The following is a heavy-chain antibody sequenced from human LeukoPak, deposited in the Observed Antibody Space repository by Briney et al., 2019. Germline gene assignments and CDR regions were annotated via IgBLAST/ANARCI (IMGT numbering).Heavy chain of an antibody. CDR2: ISGSGGST. Sequence: SGGSLRLSCAASGFTFSSYAMSWVRQAPGKGLEWVSAISGSGGSTYYADSVKGRLTISRDNAKNSLYLQMNSLRAEDTAVYYCARDETALDSWGQGTLVTVSS. V-gene: IGHV3-23*01. J-gene: IGHJ4*02. CDR1: GFTFSSYA. CDR3: ARDETALDS. D-gene: IGHD5-18*01.